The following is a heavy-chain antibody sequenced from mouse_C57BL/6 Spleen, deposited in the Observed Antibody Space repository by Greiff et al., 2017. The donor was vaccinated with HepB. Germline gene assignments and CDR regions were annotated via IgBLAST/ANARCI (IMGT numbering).Heavy chain of an antibody. V-gene: IGHV6-3*01. CDR1: GFTFSNYW. CDR2: IRLKSDNYAT. J-gene: IGHJ4*01. Sequence: EVKLEESGGGLVQPGGSMKLSCVASGFTFSNYWMNWVRQSPEKGLEWVAQIRLKSDNYATHYAESVKGRFTISRDDSKSRVYLQMNNLRAEDTGIYYCTGYSNPYYYAMDYWGQGTSVTVSS. CDR3: TGYSNPYYYAMDY. D-gene: IGHD2-5*01.